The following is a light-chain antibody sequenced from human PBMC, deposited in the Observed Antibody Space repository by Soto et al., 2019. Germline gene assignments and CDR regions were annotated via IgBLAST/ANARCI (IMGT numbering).Light chain of an antibody. CDR2: KAT. Sequence: DIQMTQSPSTLSASVGDRVTITCRASQSISSWLAWYQQKPGKARNLLIYKATSLERGVPSRFSGSGSATEFSLTISSLKRDELASYYCEQYNSSPTLGPGTKVQIK. CDR1: QSISSW. V-gene: IGKV1-5*03. J-gene: IGKJ1*01. CDR3: EQYNSSPT.